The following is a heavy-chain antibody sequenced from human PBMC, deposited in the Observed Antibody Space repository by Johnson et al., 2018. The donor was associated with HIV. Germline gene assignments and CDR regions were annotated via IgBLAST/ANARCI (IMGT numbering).Heavy chain of an antibody. D-gene: IGHD6-13*01. CDR2: TTPSGGGT. J-gene: IGHJ3*01. CDR1: GFTFSSYA. CDR3: ARDGESQQLPLGDAFDV. V-gene: IGHV3-23*04. Sequence: VQLVESGGGLVQPGGSLRLSCAASGFTFSSYAMSWVRQAPGKGLEWVSATTPSGGGTYYADSVKGRFTISRDNSKNTLFLQMNSLRAEDTAMYYCARDGESQQLPLGDAFDVWGQGTMVTVSS.